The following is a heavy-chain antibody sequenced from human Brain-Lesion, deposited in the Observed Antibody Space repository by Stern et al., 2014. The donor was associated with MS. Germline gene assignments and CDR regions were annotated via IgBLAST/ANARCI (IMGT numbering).Heavy chain of an antibody. V-gene: IGHV1-2*06. CDR3: ARDQRGITIFGVVTDYYYLGMDV. CDR1: GYIFTGYY. J-gene: IGHJ6*02. Sequence: QVQLGQSGAEVKKPGASVKVSCKTSGYIFTGYYIHWVRQAPGQGLEWMARINPNTGGTKYAQKFQCRVTMSRDTSISTAYVELSSLTSDDTAVYYCARDQRGITIFGVVTDYYYLGMDVWGQGTTVTVSS. D-gene: IGHD3-3*01. CDR2: INPNTGGT.